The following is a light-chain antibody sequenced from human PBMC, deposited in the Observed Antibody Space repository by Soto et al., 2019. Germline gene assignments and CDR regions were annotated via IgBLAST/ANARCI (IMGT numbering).Light chain of an antibody. Sequence: QSVLTQPASVSGSPGQSITISCTGTSSDVGGYNYVSWYQQHPGKAPKLMIYEVSNRPSGVSNRFSGSKSGNTASLTISGLQAEDDAYYYCSSYTSSSTRVFGGGTKLTVL. CDR1: SSDVGGYNY. V-gene: IGLV2-14*01. CDR2: EVS. J-gene: IGLJ3*02. CDR3: SSYTSSSTRV.